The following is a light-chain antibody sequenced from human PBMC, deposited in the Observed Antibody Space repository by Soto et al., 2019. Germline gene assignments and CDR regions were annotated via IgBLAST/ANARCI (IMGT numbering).Light chain of an antibody. CDR1: QSVSSY. V-gene: IGKV3-11*01. Sequence: EIVLTQSPATLSLSPGERATLSCRASQSVSSYLAWYQQKPGQAPRLLIYGASNRATDIPARFSGSGSGTDFTLTISSREPGDFAVYYYQHRGTRPRTFGQGTKLEIK. CDR2: GAS. J-gene: IGKJ2*01. CDR3: QHRGTRPRT.